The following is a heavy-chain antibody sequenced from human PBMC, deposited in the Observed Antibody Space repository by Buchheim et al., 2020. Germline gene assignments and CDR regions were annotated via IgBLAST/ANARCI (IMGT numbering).Heavy chain of an antibody. CDR3: ARVYRRFGIDWYYYYMDV. J-gene: IGHJ6*03. D-gene: IGHD3-10*01. CDR2: IKQDGSEK. Sequence: EVQLVESGGGLVQPGGSLRLSCAASGFTFSSYWMGWVRQAPGKGLEWVANIKQDGSEKYYVDSVKGRFTISRDNAKNSLYLQMNSLRAEDTAVYYCARVYRRFGIDWYYYYMDVWGKGTT. V-gene: IGHV3-7*01. CDR1: GFTFSSYW.